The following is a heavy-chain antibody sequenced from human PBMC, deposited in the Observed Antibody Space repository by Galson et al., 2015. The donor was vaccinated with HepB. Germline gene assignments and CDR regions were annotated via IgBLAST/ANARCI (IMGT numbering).Heavy chain of an antibody. CDR2: ISYDGSNK. Sequence: SLRLSCAASGFTFSSYGMHWVRQAPGKGLEWVAVISYDGSNKYYADSVKGRFTISRDNSKNTLYLQMNSLRAEDTAVYYCVEEQQLEGGWVFDYWGQGTLVTVSS. D-gene: IGHD6-13*01. V-gene: IGHV3-30*03. CDR3: VEEQQLEGGWVFDY. J-gene: IGHJ4*02. CDR1: GFTFSSYG.